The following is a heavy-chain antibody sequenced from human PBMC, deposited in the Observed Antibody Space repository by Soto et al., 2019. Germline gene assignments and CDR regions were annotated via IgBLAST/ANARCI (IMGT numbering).Heavy chain of an antibody. CDR2: VNHSGST. CDR3: ARDLGNYHYAMDV. Sequence: SETLSLTCAAYGGSFSGYYWSWIRQPPGKGLEWIGEVNHSGSTKYNPSLKSRVSISADTSRSQFSLKLYSVTAADTAVYYCARDLGNYHYAMDVWGQGTTVNVSS. J-gene: IGHJ6*02. CDR1: GGSFSGYY. V-gene: IGHV4-34*01.